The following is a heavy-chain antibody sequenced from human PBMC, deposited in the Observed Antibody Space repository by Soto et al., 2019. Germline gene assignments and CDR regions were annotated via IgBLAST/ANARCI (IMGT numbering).Heavy chain of an antibody. CDR2: TYYRSKWYN. CDR3: AREAVRCSSTSCSNIFDY. D-gene: IGHD2-2*01. V-gene: IGHV6-1*01. CDR1: GDSVSSNSAA. J-gene: IGHJ4*02. Sequence: SQTLSLTCAISGDSVSSNSAAWNWIRQSPSRGLEWLGRTYYRSKWYNDYAVSVKSRITINPDTSKNQFSLQLNSVTPEDTAVYYCAREAVRCSSTSCSNIFDYWGQGTLVTVSS.